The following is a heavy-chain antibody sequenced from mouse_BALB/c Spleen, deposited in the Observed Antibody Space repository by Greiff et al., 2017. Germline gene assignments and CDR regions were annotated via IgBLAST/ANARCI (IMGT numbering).Heavy chain of an antibody. J-gene: IGHJ3*01. V-gene: IGHV3-2*02. CDR2: ISYSGST. D-gene: IGHD3-2*01. Sequence: EVKLVESGPGLVKPSQSLSLTCTVTGYSITSDYAWNWIRQFPGNKLEWMGYISYSGSTSYNPSLKSRISITRDTSKNQFFLQLNSVTTEDTATYYCARERQLGLRGFAYWGQGTLVTVSA. CDR3: ARERQLGLRGFAY. CDR1: GYSITSDYA.